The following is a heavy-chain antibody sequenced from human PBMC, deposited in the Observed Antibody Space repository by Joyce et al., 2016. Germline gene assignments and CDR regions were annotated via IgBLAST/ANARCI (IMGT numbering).Heavy chain of an antibody. CDR2: ISGSGDST. Sequence: EVQLLESGGGLVQPGGSLRLSCAASGFTFSSYAMSWVRQAPGKGLEWGSAISGSGDSTYYADSVKGRFTISRDNSKNTLYLQMNSLRAEDTAVYYGAKEAGGGSQRGDWFDPWGQGTLVTVSS. CDR1: GFTFSSYA. CDR3: AKEAGGGSQRGDWFDP. V-gene: IGHV3-23*01. J-gene: IGHJ5*02. D-gene: IGHD1-26*01.